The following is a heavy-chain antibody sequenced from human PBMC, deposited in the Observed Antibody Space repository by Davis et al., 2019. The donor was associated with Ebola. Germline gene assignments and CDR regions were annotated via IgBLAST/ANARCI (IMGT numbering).Heavy chain of an antibody. CDR1: DGSVSSGSYY. D-gene: IGHD3-10*01. CDR2: IYYSGST. CDR3: ARQTHYYGSGSYFSYYYYYGMDV. J-gene: IGHJ6*02. Sequence: SETLSLTCTVSDGSVSSGSYYWSWIRQPPGKGLEWIGYIYYSGSTNYNPSLKSRVTISVDTSKNQFSLKLSSVTAADTAVYYCARQTHYYGSGSYFSYYYYYGMDVWGQGTTVTVSS. V-gene: IGHV4-61*01.